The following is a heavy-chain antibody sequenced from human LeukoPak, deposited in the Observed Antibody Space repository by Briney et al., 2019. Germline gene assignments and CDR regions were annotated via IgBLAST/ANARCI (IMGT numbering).Heavy chain of an antibody. J-gene: IGHJ6*03. CDR1: GFTFSSYS. Sequence: GGSLRLSCAASGFTFSSYSMNWVRQAPGKGLDWVSYISSSSKNIYYADSVKGRFTISRDNAKKSLYLQMNSLRAEDTAIYYCAKGMVFYYYYYMDVWGKGTTVTVSS. D-gene: IGHD3/OR15-3a*01. CDR2: ISSSSKNI. CDR3: AKGMVFYYYYYMDV. V-gene: IGHV3-48*01.